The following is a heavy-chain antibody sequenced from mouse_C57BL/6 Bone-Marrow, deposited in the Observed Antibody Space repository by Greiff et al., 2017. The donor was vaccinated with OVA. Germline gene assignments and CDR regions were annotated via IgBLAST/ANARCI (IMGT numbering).Heavy chain of an antibody. Sequence: DVQLVESGTVLARPGASVKMSCKTSGYTFTSYWMHWVNQRPGQGLEWIGAIYPGNSDTSYNQKFKGKAKLTAVTSASTAYMELSSLTNEDSAVYYCTRNPYYYGPWFAYWGQGTLVTVSA. CDR2: IYPGNSDT. CDR1: GYTFTSYW. V-gene: IGHV1-5*01. D-gene: IGHD1-1*01. CDR3: TRNPYYYGPWFAY. J-gene: IGHJ3*01.